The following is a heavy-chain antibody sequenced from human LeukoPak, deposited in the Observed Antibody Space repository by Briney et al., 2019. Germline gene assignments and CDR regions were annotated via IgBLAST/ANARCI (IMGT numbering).Heavy chain of an antibody. CDR1: GFTFSSYG. Sequence: GGSLRLSCPASGFTFSSYGMHWVRQAPGKGLEWVAVISYDGSNKYYADSVKGRFTISRDNSKHTLYLQMNSLRAEDTAVYYCATLVADPSYGMDVWGKGTTVTVSS. D-gene: IGHD6-19*01. V-gene: IGHV3-30*03. CDR3: ATLVADPSYGMDV. J-gene: IGHJ6*04. CDR2: ISYDGSNK.